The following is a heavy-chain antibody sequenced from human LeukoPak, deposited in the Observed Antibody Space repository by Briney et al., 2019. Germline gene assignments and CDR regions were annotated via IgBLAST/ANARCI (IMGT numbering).Heavy chain of an antibody. CDR1: GGSINSYY. V-gene: IGHV4-59*03. CDR3: TRRCKDAYTLYCFDY. D-gene: IGHD5-24*01. CDR2: MYYSGGT. Sequence: SETLSHTCTVSGGSINSYYWSWIRQPPRKGLEWIGHMYYSGGTNYNPSLKSRVTISVDTSKNQFSLKLSSVTAADTAVYYCTRRCKDAYTLYCFDYWGQGTLVTVSS. J-gene: IGHJ4*02.